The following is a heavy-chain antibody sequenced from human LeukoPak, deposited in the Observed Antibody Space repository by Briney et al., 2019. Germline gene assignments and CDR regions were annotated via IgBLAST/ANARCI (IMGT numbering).Heavy chain of an antibody. D-gene: IGHD4-17*01. CDR2: IYYSGST. CDR1: GDSIGSYY. J-gene: IGHJ4*02. Sequence: SETLSLTCTVSGDSIGSYYWSWIRQPPGEGLEWIGYIYYSGSTNYNPSLKSRVTISVDTSKNQFSLKLSSVTAADTAVYYCAREVTTGYFDYWGQGSLVTVSS. V-gene: IGHV4-59*01. CDR3: AREVTTGYFDY.